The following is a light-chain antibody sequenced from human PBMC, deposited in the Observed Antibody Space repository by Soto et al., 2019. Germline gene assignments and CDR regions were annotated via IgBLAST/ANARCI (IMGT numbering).Light chain of an antibody. Sequence: ETVMTQSPATLSVSPGERATLSCRASQSVSINLAWYQQKPGRAPRLLIYGASTRATGIPARFSGSGSGTEFTLTISSLQSEDFAVYYCQQYKNWPPITFGQGTRLEIK. CDR2: GAS. CDR1: QSVSIN. V-gene: IGKV3-15*01. J-gene: IGKJ5*01. CDR3: QQYKNWPPIT.